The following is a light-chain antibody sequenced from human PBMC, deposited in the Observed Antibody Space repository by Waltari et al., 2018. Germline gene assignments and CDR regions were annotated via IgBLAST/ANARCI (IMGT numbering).Light chain of an antibody. Sequence: EIVMTQSPDSLAVPLGERATINCKASESVIYSSNNKNYLAWYQQKPGHPPKRLIYWASTRESGVPDRFSGSGSGTDFTLTINSLQAEDVAVYYCQQYFDNPLTFGGGTKVEIK. CDR2: WAS. J-gene: IGKJ4*01. CDR1: ESVIYSSNNKNY. V-gene: IGKV4-1*01. CDR3: QQYFDNPLT.